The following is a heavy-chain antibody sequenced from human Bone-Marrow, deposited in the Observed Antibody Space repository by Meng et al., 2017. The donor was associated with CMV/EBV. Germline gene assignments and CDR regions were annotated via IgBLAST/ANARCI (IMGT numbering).Heavy chain of an antibody. J-gene: IGHJ4*02. CDR2: IYWNDDK. CDR3: ARELGGTGYFDY. Sequence: QITLKESGPTLVKPTQTLTLTCTFSGFSLSTSGVGVGWIRQPPGKALEWLALIYWNDDKRYSPSLKSRLTITKDTSKNQVVLTMTNMDPVDTATYYCARELGGTGYFDYWGQGTLVTVSS. D-gene: IGHD1-26*01. V-gene: IGHV2-5*01. CDR1: GFSLSTSGVG.